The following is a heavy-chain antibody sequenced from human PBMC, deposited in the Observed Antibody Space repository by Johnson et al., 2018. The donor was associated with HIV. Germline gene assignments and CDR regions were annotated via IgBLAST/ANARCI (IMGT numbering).Heavy chain of an antibody. D-gene: IGHD1-26*01. Sequence: VQLVESGGGVVQPGRSLRLSCAASGFTFSSYAMSWVRQAPGKGLEWVSIIYSGGNTYYADSVKGRFTISRDNSKNTLYLQMNSLRAEDMAVYYCAGLGGSHDAFDIWGQGTMVTVSS. CDR2: IYSGGNT. V-gene: IGHV3-66*01. CDR3: AGLGGSHDAFDI. J-gene: IGHJ3*02. CDR1: GFTFSSYA.